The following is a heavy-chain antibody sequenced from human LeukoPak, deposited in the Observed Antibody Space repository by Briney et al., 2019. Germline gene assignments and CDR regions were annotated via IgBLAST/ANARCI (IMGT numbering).Heavy chain of an antibody. CDR1: GFTFSSYG. CDR3: AKDLEITIFGVVTHSAIDY. V-gene: IGHV3-30*18. CDR2: ISYDGSNK. Sequence: GRSLRLSCAASGFTFSSYGMHWVRQAPGKGLEWVAVISYDGSNKYYADSVKGRFTISRDNSKNTPYLQMNGLRAEDTAVYYCAKDLEITIFGVVTHSAIDYWGQGTLVTVSS. J-gene: IGHJ4*02. D-gene: IGHD3-3*01.